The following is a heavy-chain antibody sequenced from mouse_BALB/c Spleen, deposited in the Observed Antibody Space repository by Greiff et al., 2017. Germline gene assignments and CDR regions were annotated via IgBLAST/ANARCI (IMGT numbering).Heavy chain of an antibody. Sequence: VQLQQSGAELAKPGASVKMSCKASGYTFTSYWMHWVKQRPGQGLEWIGYINPSTGYTEYNQKFKDKATLTADKSSSTAYMQLSSLTSEDSAVYYCARRYGSTSPWFAYWGQGTLVTVSA. CDR2: INPSTGYT. CDR3: ARRYGSTSPWFAY. V-gene: IGHV1-7*01. D-gene: IGHD1-1*01. CDR1: GYTFTSYW. J-gene: IGHJ3*01.